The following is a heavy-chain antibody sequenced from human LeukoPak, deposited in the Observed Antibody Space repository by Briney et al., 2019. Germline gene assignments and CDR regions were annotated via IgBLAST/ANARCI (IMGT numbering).Heavy chain of an antibody. CDR1: GFTFSSYS. Sequence: GGSLRLSCAASGFTFSSYSMKWVRQAPGKGLEWVSSISSSSSYIYYADSVKGRFTISRDNAKNSLYLQMNSLRAEDTAVYYCARSRSAAAGLYYFDYWGQGTLVTVSS. CDR2: ISSSSSYI. V-gene: IGHV3-21*01. CDR3: ARSRSAAAGLYYFDY. D-gene: IGHD6-13*01. J-gene: IGHJ4*02.